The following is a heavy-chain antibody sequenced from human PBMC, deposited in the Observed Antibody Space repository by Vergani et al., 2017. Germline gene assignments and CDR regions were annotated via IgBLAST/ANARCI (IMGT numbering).Heavy chain of an antibody. J-gene: IGHJ4*02. CDR1: GFTFINYA. Sequence: EVQLLESAGGLVQPGGSLRLSCEASGFTFINYAMSWVRQAPGKGLEWVATLSGSGSTTFYTASVKGRFTISRDNSKNTLFLQMNSLKDDDTARYSCARGSGGDYLFDFWGQGTLVAVSS. V-gene: IGHV3-23*01. CDR3: ARGSGGDYLFDF. D-gene: IGHD4-17*01. CDR2: LSGSGSTT.